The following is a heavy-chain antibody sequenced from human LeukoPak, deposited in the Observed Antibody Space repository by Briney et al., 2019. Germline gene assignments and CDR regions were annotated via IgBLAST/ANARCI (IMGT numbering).Heavy chain of an antibody. Sequence: HPGGSLRLSCAASGFTFSSYGMHWVRRAPGKGLEWVSVIYSGGSTYYADSGEGRFTISRDNSKNSLYLQMNSLRAEDTAVYYCARADYDFWSGYYVFDYWGQGTLVTVSS. J-gene: IGHJ4*02. V-gene: IGHV3-NL1*01. D-gene: IGHD3-3*01. CDR2: IYSGGST. CDR3: ARADYDFWSGYYVFDY. CDR1: GFTFSSYG.